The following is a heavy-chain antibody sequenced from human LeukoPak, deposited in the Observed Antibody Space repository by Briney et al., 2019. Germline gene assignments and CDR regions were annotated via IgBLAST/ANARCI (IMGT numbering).Heavy chain of an antibody. CDR1: GGSISSYY. CDR2: IYYSGST. J-gene: IGHJ6*03. CDR3: ARDLERDYYYYMDV. Sequence: PSETLSLTCTVSGGSISSYYWSWIRQPPGKGLEWIGYIYYSGSTNYNPSLKSRVTISVDTSKNQFSLKLSSVTAADTAVYYCARDLERDYYYYMDVWGKGTTVTVSS. V-gene: IGHV4-59*01. D-gene: IGHD3-3*01.